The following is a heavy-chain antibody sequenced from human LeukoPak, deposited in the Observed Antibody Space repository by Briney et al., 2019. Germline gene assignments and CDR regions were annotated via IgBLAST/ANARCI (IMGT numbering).Heavy chain of an antibody. D-gene: IGHD4-23*01. CDR3: ARVPEVVKANWFDS. CDR1: GGSFSGYY. V-gene: IGHV4-34*01. J-gene: IGHJ5*01. CDR2: INHSGST. Sequence: SETLSLTCAVYGGSFSGYYWSWIRQPPGKGLEWIGEINHSGSTNYNPSPKSRVTISVDTSKNQFSLKLSSVTAADTGVYYCARVPEVVKANWFDSWGQGTLVTVSS.